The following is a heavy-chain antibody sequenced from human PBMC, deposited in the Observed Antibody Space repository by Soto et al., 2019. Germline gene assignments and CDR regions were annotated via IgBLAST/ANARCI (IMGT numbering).Heavy chain of an antibody. J-gene: IGHJ6*02. CDR3: ARDPGGYYYGMDV. CDR1: GFTFSSYE. D-gene: IGHD3-10*01. CDR2: ISSSGSTI. Sequence: GGSLRLSCAASGFTFSSYEMNWVRQAPGKGLEWVSYISSSGSTIYYADSVKGRFTISRDNAKNSLYLQMNSLRAEDTAVYYCARDPGGYYYGMDVWGQGTTVTVSS. V-gene: IGHV3-48*03.